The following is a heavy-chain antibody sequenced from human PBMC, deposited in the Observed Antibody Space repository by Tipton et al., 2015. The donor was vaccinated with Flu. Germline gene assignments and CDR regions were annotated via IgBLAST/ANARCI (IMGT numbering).Heavy chain of an antibody. CDR1: GASISSGGYY. V-gene: IGHV4-31*02. CDR2: IYYSGTT. J-gene: IGHJ3*02. Sequence: LRLSCSASGASISSGGYYWTWIRQLPGKGLEWIGHIYYSGTTLYNPSLKSRLTISIDTSKNQFSLNLNSMTVADTAVYFCARDGRPYCDTTGCHSPHVFDIWGQGTMVTVSS. CDR3: ARDGRPYCDTTGCHSPHVFDI. D-gene: IGHD2-2*02.